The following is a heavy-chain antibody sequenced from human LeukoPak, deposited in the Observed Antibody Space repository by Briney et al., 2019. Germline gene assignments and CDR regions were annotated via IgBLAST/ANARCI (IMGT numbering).Heavy chain of an antibody. Sequence: PSETLSLTCTVSGGSISSYYWSWIRQPPGKGLEWIGYIYYSGSTNYNPSLKSRVTISVDTSKNQFSLKLSSVTAADTAVYYCARGGTYGSGSYYYYYGMDVWAKGPRSPSP. CDR2: IYYSGST. D-gene: IGHD3-10*01. J-gene: IGHJ6*02. CDR3: ARGGTYGSGSYYYYYGMDV. CDR1: GGSISSYY. V-gene: IGHV4-59*01.